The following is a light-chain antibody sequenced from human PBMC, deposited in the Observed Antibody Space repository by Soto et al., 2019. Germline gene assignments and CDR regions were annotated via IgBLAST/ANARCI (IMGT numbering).Light chain of an antibody. V-gene: IGKV1-39*01. CDR2: AAS. CDR3: QQSYRTPLA. Sequence: DIQMTQSPSSLSASVGDRVTITCRASQTINTYLNWYQQKPGKAPKLLINAASSLQSGVPSRFSGSGSGTDFTLPISSLQPEDFGTYYCQQSYRTPLAFGPGTKVDI. CDR1: QTINTY. J-gene: IGKJ3*01.